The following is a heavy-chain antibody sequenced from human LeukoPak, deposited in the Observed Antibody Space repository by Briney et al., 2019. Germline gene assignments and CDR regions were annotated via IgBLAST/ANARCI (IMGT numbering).Heavy chain of an antibody. J-gene: IGHJ5*02. CDR1: GFTFSSYA. V-gene: IGHV3-30-3*01. Sequence: PGRSLRLSCAASGFTFSSYAMHWVRQAPCKGLEWVAVISYDGSNKYYADSVKGRFTISRDNSKNTLYLQMNSLRAEDTAVYYCAREILRAETTVDDPWGQGTLVTVSS. CDR2: ISYDGSNK. D-gene: IGHD4-23*01. CDR3: AREILRAETTVDDP.